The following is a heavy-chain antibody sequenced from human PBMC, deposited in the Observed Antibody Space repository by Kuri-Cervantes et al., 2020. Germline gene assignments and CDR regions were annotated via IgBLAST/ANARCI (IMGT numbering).Heavy chain of an antibody. Sequence: GESLKISCAVSGFTFSRYDMSWVRQAPGKGLEWVAVISYDGSNKYYADSVKGRFTISRDNSKNTLYLQMNSLRAEDTAVYYCAREYGSGSGYFDYWGQGTLVTVSS. J-gene: IGHJ4*02. CDR1: GFTFSRYD. CDR3: AREYGSGSGYFDY. D-gene: IGHD3-10*01. V-gene: IGHV3-30*03. CDR2: ISYDGSNK.